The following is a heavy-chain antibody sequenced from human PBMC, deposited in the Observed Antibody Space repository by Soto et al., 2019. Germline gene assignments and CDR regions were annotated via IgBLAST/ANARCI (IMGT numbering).Heavy chain of an antibody. CDR2: IYPRGST. CDR1: GGSISSGCYS. Sequence: QLQLHESGSGLVTPSQTMSLTCAVSGGSISSGCYSWSWIRQPPGKGLEWIGYIYPRGSTYYNPSLKSRVSIPVDRSKNQFSLKLSSVTAADTAVYYCAAGGGLPRYYWGQGTLVTVSS. V-gene: IGHV4-30-2*01. D-gene: IGHD5-12*01. J-gene: IGHJ4*02. CDR3: AAGGGLPRYY.